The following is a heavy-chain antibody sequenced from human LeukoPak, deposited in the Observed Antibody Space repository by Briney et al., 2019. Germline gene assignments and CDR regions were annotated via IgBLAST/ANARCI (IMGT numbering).Heavy chain of an antibody. CDR3: ASEARELSGSINGFDP. CDR1: GGSISSYY. CDR2: IYYSGST. V-gene: IGHV4-59*01. D-gene: IGHD6-19*01. Sequence: PSETLSLTCTVSGGSISSYYWSWIRQPPGKGLERIGYIYYSGSTNYNPSLKSRVTISVDTSKNQFSLKLSSVTAADTAVYYCASEARELSGSINGFDPWGQGNLVTVSS. J-gene: IGHJ5*02.